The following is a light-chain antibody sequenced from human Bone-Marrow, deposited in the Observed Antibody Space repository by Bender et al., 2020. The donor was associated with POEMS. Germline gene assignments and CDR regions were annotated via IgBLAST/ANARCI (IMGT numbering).Light chain of an antibody. CDR2: SSH. CDR1: SSNIGAHA. CDR3: AAWDDSHVL. Sequence: QSVLTQPPSASGTPGQRVTISCSGGSSNIGAHAVNWYQHLPGTAPKLLIYSSHRRPSEVPDRFSGSRSGTSAFLAISGLQSEDEADYYCAAWDDSHVLFGGGTKLTVL. J-gene: IGLJ2*01. V-gene: IGLV1-44*01.